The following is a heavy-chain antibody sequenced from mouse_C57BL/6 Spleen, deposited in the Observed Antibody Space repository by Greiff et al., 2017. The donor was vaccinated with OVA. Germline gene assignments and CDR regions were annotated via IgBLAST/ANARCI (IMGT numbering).Heavy chain of an antibody. CDR3: ARNYYDYDGRAMDY. J-gene: IGHJ4*01. D-gene: IGHD2-4*01. Sequence: VKLQQSGPGLVQPSQSLSITCTVSGFSLTSYGVHWVRQSPGKGLEWLGVIWSGGSTDYNAAFISRLSISKDNSKSQVFFKMNSLQADDTAIYYCARNYYDYDGRAMDYWGQGTSVTVSS. CDR1: GFSLTSYG. V-gene: IGHV2-2*01. CDR2: IWSGGST.